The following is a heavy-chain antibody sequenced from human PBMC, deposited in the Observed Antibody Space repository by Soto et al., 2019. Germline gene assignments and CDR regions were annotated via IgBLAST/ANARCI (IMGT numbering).Heavy chain of an antibody. CDR1: GGSISSYY. D-gene: IGHD4-17*01. V-gene: IGHV4-59*08. J-gene: IGHJ5*02. CDR3: ARASTVTTRGSRNNSFDP. Sequence: SETLSLTCTVSGGSISSYYWSWIRQPPGKGLEWIGYIYYSGSTNYNPSLKSRVTISVDTSKNQFSLKLSSVTAADTAVYYCARASTVTTRGSRNNSFDPWGQGTLVTVSS. CDR2: IYYSGST.